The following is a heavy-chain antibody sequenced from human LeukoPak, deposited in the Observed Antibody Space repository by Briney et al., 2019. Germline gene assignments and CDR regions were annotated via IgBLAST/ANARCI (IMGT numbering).Heavy chain of an antibody. CDR2: IYYSGST. CDR1: GGSISSGGYS. D-gene: IGHD6-19*01. CDR3: ATVAVAGTDYYYYGMDV. V-gene: IGHV4-31*11. J-gene: IGHJ6*02. Sequence: SETLSLTCAVSGGSISSGGYSWSWIRQPPGKGLECIGYIYYSGSTYYNPSLKSRVTISVDTSKNQSSLKLSSVTAADTAVYYCATVAVAGTDYYYYGMDVWGQGTTVTVSS.